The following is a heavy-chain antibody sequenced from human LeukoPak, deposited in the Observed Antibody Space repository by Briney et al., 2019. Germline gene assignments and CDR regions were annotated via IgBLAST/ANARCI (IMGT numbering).Heavy chain of an antibody. Sequence: GESLKISCKGSGYSFTSYWIGWVRQMPGKGLEWMGIIYPGDSDTRYSPSFQGQVTISADKSISTAYLQWSSLKASDTAMYYCARLVHCGGDCYSGSGWFDPWGQGTLVTVSS. CDR1: GYSFTSYW. CDR2: IYPGDSDT. D-gene: IGHD2-21*02. J-gene: IGHJ5*02. CDR3: ARLVHCGGDCYSGSGWFDP. V-gene: IGHV5-51*01.